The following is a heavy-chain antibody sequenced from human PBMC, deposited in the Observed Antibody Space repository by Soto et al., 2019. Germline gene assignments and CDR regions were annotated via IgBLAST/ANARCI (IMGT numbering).Heavy chain of an antibody. CDR2: ISSSSSTI. J-gene: IGHJ5*02. Sequence: GGSLRLSCAASGFTFSSYSMNWVRQAPGKGLEWVSYISSSSSTIYYADSVKGRFTISRDNAKNSLYLQMNSLRAEDTAVYYCARGVVPAEQYNWFDPWGQGTLVTVSS. V-gene: IGHV3-48*01. CDR1: GFTFSSYS. D-gene: IGHD2-2*01. CDR3: ARGVVPAEQYNWFDP.